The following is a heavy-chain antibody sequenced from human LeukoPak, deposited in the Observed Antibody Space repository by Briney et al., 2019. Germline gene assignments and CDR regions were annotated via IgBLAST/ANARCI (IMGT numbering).Heavy chain of an antibody. J-gene: IGHJ6*02. CDR1: GYTFTSYA. Sequence: VKVSCKASGYTFTSYAMNWVRQAPGQGLEWMGWINTNTGNPTYAQGFTGRFVFSLDTSVSTAYLQISSLKAEDTAVYYCARLSAAAQLLNYYYGMDVWGQGTTVTVSS. V-gene: IGHV7-4-1*02. D-gene: IGHD6-13*01. CDR2: INTNTGNP. CDR3: ARLSAAAQLLNYYYGMDV.